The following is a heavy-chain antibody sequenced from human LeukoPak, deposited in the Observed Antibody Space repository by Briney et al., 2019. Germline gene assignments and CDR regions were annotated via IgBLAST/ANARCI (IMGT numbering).Heavy chain of an antibody. CDR1: GGSISSSNW. D-gene: IGHD3-3*01. V-gene: IGHV4-4*02. Sequence: SETLSLTCAVSGGSISSSNWWSWVRQPPGKGLEWIGEIYHSGSTNYNPSLKSRVTISVDKSKNQFSLKLSSVTAADTAVYYCARGGGGGTIFGVVITTKPFDYWGQGTLVTVSS. J-gene: IGHJ4*02. CDR2: IYHSGST. CDR3: ARGGGGGTIFGVVITTKPFDY.